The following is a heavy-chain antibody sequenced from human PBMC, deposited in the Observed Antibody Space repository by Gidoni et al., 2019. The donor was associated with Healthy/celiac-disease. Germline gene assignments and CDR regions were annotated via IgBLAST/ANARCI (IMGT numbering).Heavy chain of an antibody. CDR2: MNPNSGNT. Sequence: QVQLVQSGAEVTKPGASVKVSCKASGYTFTSYDINWVRQATGQGFEWMGWMNPNSGNTGYAQKFQGRVTMTRNTSISTAYMELSSLRSEDTAVYYCARASGHRSIVFRSSYYYYMDVWGKGTTVTVSS. D-gene: IGHD1-26*01. CDR3: ARASGHRSIVFRSSYYYYMDV. J-gene: IGHJ6*03. V-gene: IGHV1-8*01. CDR1: GYTFTSYD.